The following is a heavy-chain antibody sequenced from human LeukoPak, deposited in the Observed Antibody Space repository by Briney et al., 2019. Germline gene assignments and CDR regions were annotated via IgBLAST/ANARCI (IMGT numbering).Heavy chain of an antibody. V-gene: IGHV4-31*03. J-gene: IGHJ5*02. Sequence: SETLSLTCTVSGGSISSGDYSWSWIRQHPGKGLEWIGYIYYSGSTYYNPSLKSRVTISIDTSKNQFSLKLSSVTAADTAVYYCARVFVDDNYSYGGNNWFDPWGQGTLVTVSS. D-gene: IGHD5-18*01. CDR3: ARVFVDDNYSYGGNNWFDP. CDR2: IYYSGST. CDR1: GGSISSGDYS.